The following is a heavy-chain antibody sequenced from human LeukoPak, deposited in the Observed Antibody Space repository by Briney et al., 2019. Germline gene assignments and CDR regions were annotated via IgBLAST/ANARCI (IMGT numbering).Heavy chain of an antibody. CDR2: IKQDGSEK. D-gene: IGHD3-10*01. CDR1: GFTFSSSW. Sequence: PGGSLRLSCAASGFTFSSSWMSWVRQAPGKGLEWVANIKQDGSEKYYVDSVKGRFTISRDNAKNSLYLQMNSLRAEDTAVYYCARADFGGWGQGTLVTVSS. V-gene: IGHV3-7*01. J-gene: IGHJ4*02. CDR3: ARADFGG.